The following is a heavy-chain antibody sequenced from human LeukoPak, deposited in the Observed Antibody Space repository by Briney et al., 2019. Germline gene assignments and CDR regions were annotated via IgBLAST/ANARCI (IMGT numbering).Heavy chain of an antibody. CDR1: GFTFSSYS. CDR3: ARGFTMLGTDY. CDR2: ISSSSSTI. D-gene: IGHD3-10*02. Sequence: GGSLRLSCAASGFTFSSYSMNWVRQAPGKGLEWVSYISSSSSTIYYADSVKGRLTISRDNAKNSLYLQMNSLRAEDTAVYYCARGFTMLGTDYWGQGTLVTVSS. J-gene: IGHJ4*02. V-gene: IGHV3-48*01.